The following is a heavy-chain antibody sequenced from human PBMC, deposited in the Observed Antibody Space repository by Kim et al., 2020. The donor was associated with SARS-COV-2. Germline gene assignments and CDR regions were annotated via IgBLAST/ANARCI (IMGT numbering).Heavy chain of an antibody. CDR2: FDPEDGET. Sequence: ASVKVSCKVSGYTLTELSMHWVRQAPGKGLEWMGGFDPEDGETIYAQKSQGRVTMTEGKATDTAYMELSSLRSEDTAVDYCATSPGYCSSTSCGGFDP. V-gene: IGHV1-24*01. CDR1: GYTLTELS. J-gene: IGHJ5*02. D-gene: IGHD2-2*03. CDR3: ATSPGYCSSTSCGGFDP.